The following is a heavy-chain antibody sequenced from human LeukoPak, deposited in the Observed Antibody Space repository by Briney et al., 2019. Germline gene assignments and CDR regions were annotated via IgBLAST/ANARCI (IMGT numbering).Heavy chain of an antibody. J-gene: IGHJ4*02. CDR1: GFTCGTYS. D-gene: IGHD2-15*01. CDR3: AKALSNYPPTLLGRY. V-gene: IGHV3-48*01. CDR2: ISRTVDTI. Sequence: GGSLRLSCAASGFTCGTYSMNWVRQAPGKGLEWVAYISRTVDTIYYADSVKGRFTISRDNSKNTLYLQINSLRAEDTAVYYCAKALSNYPPTLLGRYWGQGTLVTVSS.